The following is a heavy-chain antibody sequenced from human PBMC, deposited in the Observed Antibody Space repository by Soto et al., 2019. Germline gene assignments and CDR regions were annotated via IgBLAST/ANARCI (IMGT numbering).Heavy chain of an antibody. Sequence: QITLKESGPTLVKPTQTLTLTCTFSGFSLSTSGVGVGWIRQPPGKALEWLALIYWDDDKRYSPSLTSRLTITKDTSKYQVVLTMTNMDPVDTATYYCAHRRGGYSGYGDFDYWGQGTLVTVSS. D-gene: IGHD5-12*01. CDR3: AHRRGGYSGYGDFDY. CDR2: IYWDDDK. CDR1: GFSLSTSGVG. V-gene: IGHV2-5*02. J-gene: IGHJ4*02.